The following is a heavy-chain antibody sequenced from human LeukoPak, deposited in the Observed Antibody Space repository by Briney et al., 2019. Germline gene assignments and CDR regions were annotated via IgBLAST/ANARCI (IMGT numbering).Heavy chain of an antibody. Sequence: PSETLSLTCAFSGGPSTLHYWSWIRQSPGKGLEWIGDINHGGSTSYKSSFKSRVTISVDTSKNQFSLKLSSVTAADTAVYYCASCLRRLGGVMAYWGQGTLVTVSS. CDR3: ASCLRRLGGVMAY. CDR2: INHGGST. V-gene: IGHV4-34*01. D-gene: IGHD3-16*01. J-gene: IGHJ4*02. CDR1: GGPSTLHY.